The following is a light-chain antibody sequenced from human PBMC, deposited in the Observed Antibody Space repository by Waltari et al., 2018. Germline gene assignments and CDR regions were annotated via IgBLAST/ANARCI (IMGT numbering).Light chain of an antibody. CDR2: EDS. Sequence: SYELTQPPSVSVSPGQAARITCPADALPKKYAYWYQQKSGQAPVLAIYEDSKRPSGIPERFSGSSSGTTATLTLSGAQVEDEGDYYCYSTDSSDTHRVFGGGTKLTVL. CDR3: YSTDSSDTHRV. CDR1: ALPKKY. V-gene: IGLV3-10*01. J-gene: IGLJ3*02.